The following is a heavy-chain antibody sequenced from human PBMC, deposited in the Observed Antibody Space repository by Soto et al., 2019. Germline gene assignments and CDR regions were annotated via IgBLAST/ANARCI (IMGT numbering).Heavy chain of an antibody. Sequence: GGSLRLSCTASGFTFGDYAMSWFRQAPGKGLEWVGFIRSKAYGGTTEYAASMKGRFTISRDDSKSIAYLQMNSLKTEDTAVYYCTNFKLAPYYYYGMDVWGQGTTVTVSS. CDR2: IRSKAYGGTT. CDR3: TNFKLAPYYYYGMDV. J-gene: IGHJ6*02. D-gene: IGHD1-1*01. CDR1: GFTFGDYA. V-gene: IGHV3-49*03.